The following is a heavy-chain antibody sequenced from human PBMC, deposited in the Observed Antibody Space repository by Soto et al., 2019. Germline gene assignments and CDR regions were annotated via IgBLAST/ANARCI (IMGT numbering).Heavy chain of an antibody. J-gene: IGHJ4*02. CDR1: GFTFSSYW. CDR3: ARDRTAASADY. D-gene: IGHD2-2*01. V-gene: IGHV3-74*01. Sequence: EVQLVESGGGLVQPGGSLRLSCAASGFTFSSYWMHWVRQVPGKGLVWVSQINSDGSSTTYADSVKVRFTISRDNAKNTLFLQMNSLRAEDTAVYYCARDRTAASADYWGQGTLVTVSS. CDR2: INSDGSST.